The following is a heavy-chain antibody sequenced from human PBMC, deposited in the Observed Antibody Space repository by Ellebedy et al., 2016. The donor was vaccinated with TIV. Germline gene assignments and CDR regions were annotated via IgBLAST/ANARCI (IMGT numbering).Heavy chain of an antibody. CDR2: ISGNGGST. Sequence: PGGSLRLSCAASGFTFSTYAMSWVRQAPGKGLEWVSTISGNGGSTYYVDSVKGRFAISRDNSRDTLYLQMHSLRPDDTAVYYCAQDVNSGYERGLWSWGQGALVTVSS. CDR3: AQDVNSGYERGLWS. CDR1: GFTFSTYA. J-gene: IGHJ4*02. D-gene: IGHD5-12*01. V-gene: IGHV3-23*01.